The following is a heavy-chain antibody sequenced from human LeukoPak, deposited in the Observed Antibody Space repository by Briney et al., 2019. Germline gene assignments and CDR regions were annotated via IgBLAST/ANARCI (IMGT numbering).Heavy chain of an antibody. CDR2: ISGSGGGT. J-gene: IGHJ6*02. CDR1: RFTFSSYA. Sequence: GGSLRLSCAASRFTFSSYAMSWVRQAPGKGLEWVSAISGSGGGTYYADSVKGRFTISRDNSKNTLYLQMNSLRAEDTAVYYCAKGYYDSSGYYLMDYYGMDVWGQGTTVTVSS. V-gene: IGHV3-23*01. CDR3: AKGYYDSSGYYLMDYYGMDV. D-gene: IGHD3-22*01.